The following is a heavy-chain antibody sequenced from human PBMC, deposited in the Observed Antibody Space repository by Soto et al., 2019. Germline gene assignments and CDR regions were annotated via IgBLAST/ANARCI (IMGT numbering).Heavy chain of an antibody. V-gene: IGHV4-30-4*01. CDR3: ARGAYSDSSSYFDY. CDR2: IYYSATT. J-gene: IGHJ4*02. CDR1: GDSISSGDHY. D-gene: IGHD6-6*01. Sequence: QVQLQESGPGLVKPSQTLSLTCTVSGDSISSGDHYWSSIRQPPGKGLEWIGYIYYSATTYSRPSLQSRVTISVDTSKNQFSLKLNSVTAADTAVYYCARGAYSDSSSYFDYWGQGTLVPVSS.